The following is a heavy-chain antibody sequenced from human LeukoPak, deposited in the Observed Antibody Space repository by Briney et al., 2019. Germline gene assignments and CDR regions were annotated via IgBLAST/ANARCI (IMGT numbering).Heavy chain of an antibody. Sequence: GGSLRLSCPASGFAFSDYAMSWVRQAPGKGLEWVGFIRNKANGGTADYAASVKGRFTISRDDSKTIAYLQMNSLKTEDTAVYYCSRAYSTGWLGINDYWGQGAMVTVSS. D-gene: IGHD6-13*01. V-gene: IGHV3-49*04. CDR3: SRAYSTGWLGINDY. CDR2: IRNKANGGTA. J-gene: IGHJ4*02. CDR1: GFAFSDYA.